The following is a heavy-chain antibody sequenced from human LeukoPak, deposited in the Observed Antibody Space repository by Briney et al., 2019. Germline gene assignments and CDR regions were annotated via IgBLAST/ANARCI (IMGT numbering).Heavy chain of an antibody. V-gene: IGHV3-9*01. D-gene: IGHD3-10*01. CDR3: AKDMVRGVIRTLSGAFDI. Sequence: SLRLSCAASGFTFYDYAMHWVRQAPGKGLEWVSGISWNSGSIVYADSVKGRFTISRDNAKNSLYLQMNSLRAEDTALYYCAKDMVRGVIRTLSGAFDIWGQGTMVTVSS. CDR1: GFTFYDYA. CDR2: ISWNSGSI. J-gene: IGHJ3*02.